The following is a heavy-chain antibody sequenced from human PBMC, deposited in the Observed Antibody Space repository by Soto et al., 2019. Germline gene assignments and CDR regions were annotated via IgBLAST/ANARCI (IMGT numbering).Heavy chain of an antibody. Sequence: PGGSLRLSCAASGFTFSSYAMSWVRQAPGKGLEWVSAISGSGGSTYYADSVKGRFTISRDNSKNTLYLQWSSLKASDTAMYYCARHAPSYYYDSSGYFHDYWGQGTLVTVSS. CDR1: GFTFSSYA. D-gene: IGHD3-22*01. J-gene: IGHJ4*02. V-gene: IGHV3-23*01. CDR2: ISGSGGST. CDR3: ARHAPSYYYDSSGYFHDY.